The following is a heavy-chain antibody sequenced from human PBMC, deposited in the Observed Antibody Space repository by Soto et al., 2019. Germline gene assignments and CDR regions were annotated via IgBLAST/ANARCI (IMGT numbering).Heavy chain of an antibody. CDR1: GFTVSSKY. V-gene: IGHV3-66*01. Sequence: EVQLVESGGGLVQPGGSLRLSCAASGFTVSSKYMSWVRQAPGEGLEWVSLIQSGGTTYYADSVKGRFTISRDSSKNMLHLQMARLRAEATAVYYWARDDIRCSGGSCYGVAMDVWGKGTRVTVSS. J-gene: IGHJ6*03. CDR2: IQSGGTT. D-gene: IGHD2-15*01. CDR3: ARDDIRCSGGSCYGVAMDV.